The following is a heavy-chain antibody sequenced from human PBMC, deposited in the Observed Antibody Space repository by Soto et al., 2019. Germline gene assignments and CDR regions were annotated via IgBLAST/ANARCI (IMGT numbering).Heavy chain of an antibody. D-gene: IGHD5-12*01. V-gene: IGHV3-74*01. CDR1: GFTFSSYW. J-gene: IGHJ4*02. CDR3: VRVPTGGYAFSLGDY. CDR2: INSDGSTT. Sequence: GGSLRLSCAASGFTFSSYWMHWVRQAPGKGLVWVSRINSDGSTTTYADSVKGRFTISRDNAKNTLYLQMNSLRAEDTAVYYCVRVPTGGYAFSLGDYWGQGTPVTVSS.